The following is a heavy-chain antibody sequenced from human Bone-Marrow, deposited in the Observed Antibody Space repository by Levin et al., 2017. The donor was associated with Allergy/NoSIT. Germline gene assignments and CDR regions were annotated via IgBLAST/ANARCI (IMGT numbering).Heavy chain of an antibody. CDR1: GFSVSNNF. J-gene: IGHJ4*02. V-gene: IGHV3-66*01. Sequence: GESLKISCAASGFSVSNNFLNWVRQVPGKGLEWVSLIYSGGSTHYADSVKGRFTISRDNSRNTLYLQMNSLRVEDTAVYYCARDGHGHSSSRYWGQGTLVTVSS. CDR2: IYSGGST. D-gene: IGHD6-6*01. CDR3: ARDGHGHSSSRY.